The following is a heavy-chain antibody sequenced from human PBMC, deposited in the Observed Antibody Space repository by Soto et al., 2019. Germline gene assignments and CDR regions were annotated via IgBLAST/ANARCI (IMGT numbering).Heavy chain of an antibody. CDR2: IYHSGST. J-gene: IGHJ4*02. V-gene: IGHV4-30-2*01. CDR1: GGSISSGGYS. CDR3: ARSRSR. Sequence: SETLSLTCAVSGGSISSGGYSWSWIRQPPGKGLEWIGYIYHSGSTYYNPSLKSRVTISVDRSKNQFSLKLSSVTAADTAVYYGARSRSRWARETVVPVSS.